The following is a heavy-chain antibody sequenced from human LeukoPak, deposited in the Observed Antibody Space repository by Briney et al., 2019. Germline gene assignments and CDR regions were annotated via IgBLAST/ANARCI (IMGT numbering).Heavy chain of an antibody. CDR3: ARGPPTYDFWSGYPFDY. Sequence: SVKVSCKASGGTFSSYAISWVRQAPGQGLEWMGGIIPIFGTANYAQKFQGRVTITTDESTSTAYMELSSLRSEDTAVYYCARGPPTYDFWSGYPFDYWGKGTLVTVSS. V-gene: IGHV1-69*05. D-gene: IGHD3-3*01. CDR2: IIPIFGTA. J-gene: IGHJ4*02. CDR1: GGTFSSYA.